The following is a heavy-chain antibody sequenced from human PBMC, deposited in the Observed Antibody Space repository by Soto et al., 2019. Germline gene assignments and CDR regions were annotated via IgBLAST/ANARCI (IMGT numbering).Heavy chain of an antibody. J-gene: IGHJ6*02. Sequence: PSETLSLTCAVSGGSISSGGYSWSWIRQPPGKGLEWIGYIYHSGSTYYNPSLKSRVTISVDRSKNQFSLKLSSVTAADTAVYYCARDSLSDYRGSYGMDVWGQGTTVTVSS. V-gene: IGHV4-30-2*01. CDR1: GGSISSGGYS. D-gene: IGHD4-4*01. CDR3: ARDSLSDYRGSYGMDV. CDR2: IYHSGST.